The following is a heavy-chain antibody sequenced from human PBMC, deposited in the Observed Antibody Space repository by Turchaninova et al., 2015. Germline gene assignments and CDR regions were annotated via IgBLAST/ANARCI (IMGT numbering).Heavy chain of an antibody. J-gene: IGHJ4*02. CDR3: TTVTDGGFDY. CDR2: IKSKTAGGTT. Sequence: EVQLVQSGGGVVKPGESLRLSCAASGFTFSVAWMSWVRPAPGKGRAWVGRIKSKTAGGTTDYAAPVKGRFTISRDYSKNTLYLQMNSLETEDTAVYFCTTVTDGGFDYWGPGALVTVSS. D-gene: IGHD4-23*01. CDR1: GFTFSVAW. V-gene: IGHV3-15*01.